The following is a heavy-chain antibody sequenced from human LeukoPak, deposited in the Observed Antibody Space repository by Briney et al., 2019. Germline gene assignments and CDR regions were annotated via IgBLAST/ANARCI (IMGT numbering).Heavy chain of an antibody. J-gene: IGHJ5*02. Sequence: GASVKVSCKASGGTFSSYAISWVRQAPGQGLEWMGGIIPIFGTANYAQKFQGRVTITADKSTSTAYMELSSLRSEDTAVYYCATRSYYYGSGSYYDNWFDPWGQGTLVTVSS. V-gene: IGHV1-69*06. D-gene: IGHD3-10*01. CDR3: ATRSYYYGSGSYYDNWFDP. CDR1: GGTFSSYA. CDR2: IIPIFGTA.